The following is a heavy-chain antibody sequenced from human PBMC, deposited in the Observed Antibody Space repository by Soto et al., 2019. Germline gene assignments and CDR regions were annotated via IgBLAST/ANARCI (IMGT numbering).Heavy chain of an antibody. CDR2: ISGSGGST. CDR1: GFTFSSYA. CDR3: AKVSGSSWLFYYFDY. Sequence: GGSLRLSCAASGFTFSSYAMSWVRQAPGKGLEWVSAISGSGGSTYYADSVKGRFTISRDNSKNTLYLQMNSLRAEDTAVYYCAKVSGSSWLFYYFDYWGQGTLVTVSS. V-gene: IGHV3-23*01. J-gene: IGHJ4*02. D-gene: IGHD6-13*01.